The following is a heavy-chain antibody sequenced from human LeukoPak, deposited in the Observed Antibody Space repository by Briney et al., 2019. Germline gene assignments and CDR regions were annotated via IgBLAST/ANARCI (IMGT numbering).Heavy chain of an antibody. Sequence: SETLSLTCTVSGYSISSGYYWGWIRQPPGKGLEWIGSIYHSGSTYYNPSLKSRVTISVDTSKNQFSLKLSSVTAADTAVYYCARRYCSGGSCYWRAFDYWGQGTLVTVSS. CDR3: ARRYCSGGSCYWRAFDY. V-gene: IGHV4-38-2*02. D-gene: IGHD2-15*01. CDR1: GYSISSGYY. CDR2: IYHSGST. J-gene: IGHJ4*02.